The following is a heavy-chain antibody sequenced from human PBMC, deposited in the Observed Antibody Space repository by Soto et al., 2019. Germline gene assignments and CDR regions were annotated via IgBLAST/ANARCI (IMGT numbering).Heavy chain of an antibody. V-gene: IGHV3-48*03. D-gene: IGHD2-8*01. CDR1: GFTFSSHE. J-gene: IGHJ1*01. Sequence: GGSLRLSCEATGFTFSSHEMNWIRQTPGKRLEWIAKISGSGSTINYADSVKGRFTISRDNVQRTLHLQMDSLRVEDTGVYYCARGGVYWGRGTLFTVSS. CDR3: ARGGVY. CDR2: ISGSGSTI.